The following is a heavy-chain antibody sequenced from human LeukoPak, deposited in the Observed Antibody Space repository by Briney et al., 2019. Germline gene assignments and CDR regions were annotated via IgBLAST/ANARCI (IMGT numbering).Heavy chain of an antibody. D-gene: IGHD6-13*01. V-gene: IGHV5-51*01. CDR2: IYPGDSDT. CDR3: ARIPDIAAAGRNWFDP. Sequence: GESLKIPCKGSGYSFTSYWIGWVRQMPGKGLEWMGIIYPGDSDTRYSPSFQGQVTISADKSISTAYLQWSSLKASDTAMYYCARIPDIAAAGRNWFDPWGQGTLVTVSS. CDR1: GYSFTSYW. J-gene: IGHJ5*02.